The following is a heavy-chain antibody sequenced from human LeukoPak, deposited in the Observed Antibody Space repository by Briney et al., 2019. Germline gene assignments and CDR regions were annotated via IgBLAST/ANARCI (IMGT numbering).Heavy chain of an antibody. Sequence: SETLSLTCTVSGGSISSGSYYWCWIRQPAGKGLEWIGRIYTSGSTNYNPSLKSRVTISADTSKNQFSLKLTSVIAADTAVYYCARDGDSGDYAYWGQGTLVTVSS. J-gene: IGHJ4*02. CDR1: GGSISSGSYY. CDR3: ARDGDSGDYAY. V-gene: IGHV4-61*02. CDR2: IYTSGST. D-gene: IGHD4-17*01.